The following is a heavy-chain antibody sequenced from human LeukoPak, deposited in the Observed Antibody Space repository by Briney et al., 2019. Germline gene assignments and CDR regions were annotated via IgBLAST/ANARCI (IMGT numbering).Heavy chain of an antibody. CDR2: TSYDGRNK. CDR3: ARDGYGLDTPMVSTNFDY. CDR1: GFTFRSSA. Sequence: GGSLRLSCAASGFTFRSSAMHWVRQAPGKGLEGVAVTSYDGRNKYYADSAKGRFTISRDNSKNTLYLQMNSLRPEDTAVYYCARDGYGLDTPMVSTNFDYWGQGTLVTVSS. J-gene: IGHJ4*02. D-gene: IGHD5-18*01. V-gene: IGHV3-30*04.